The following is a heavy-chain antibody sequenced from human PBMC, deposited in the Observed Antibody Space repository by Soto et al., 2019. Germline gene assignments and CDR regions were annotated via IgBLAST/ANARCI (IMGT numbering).Heavy chain of an antibody. Sequence: QVQLVQSGAELKNPGASVKVSCKASGYIFTNFPIHWVRQAPGQRLEWMGWINAANGDTGYSQKFQGRVTFTRDTSASIGYMEMSSLISEDTAVYYCARKDYYGSGCYYFDYWGQGTLVTVSS. CDR2: INAANGDT. V-gene: IGHV1-3*01. CDR3: ARKDYYGSGCYYFDY. D-gene: IGHD3-10*01. CDR1: GYIFTNFP. J-gene: IGHJ4*02.